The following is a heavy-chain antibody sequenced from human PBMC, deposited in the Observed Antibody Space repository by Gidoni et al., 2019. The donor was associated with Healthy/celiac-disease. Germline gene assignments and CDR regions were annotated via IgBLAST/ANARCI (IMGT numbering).Heavy chain of an antibody. D-gene: IGHD3-3*01. CDR2: IFSNDEK. V-gene: IGHV2-26*01. J-gene: IGHJ5*02. CDR1: GFSLSNARMG. CDR3: ARISGANYDFWSGPSNWFDP. Sequence: QVTLKESGPVLVKPTETLTLPCTVSGFSLSNARMGVSWIRQPPGKALEWLAHIFSNDEKSYSTSLKSRLTISKDTSKSQVVLTMTNMDPVDTATYYCARISGANYDFWSGPSNWFDPWGQGTLVTVSS.